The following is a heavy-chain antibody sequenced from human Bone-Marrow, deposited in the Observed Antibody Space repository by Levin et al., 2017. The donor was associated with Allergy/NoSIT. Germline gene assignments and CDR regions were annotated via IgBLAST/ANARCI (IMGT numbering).Heavy chain of an antibody. J-gene: IGHJ3*01. CDR1: GDSVSSNNVA. V-gene: IGHV6-1*01. D-gene: IGHD3-16*01. Sequence: PSETLSLTCVISGDSVSSNNVAWNWIRQSPSRGLEWLGRTYYRSNWYNDYAVSVRGRITISPDTSKNLFSLQLNSVTPDDTAVYYCARNREHDYTWGTHLNVFDLWGQGTMVTVSS. CDR2: TYYRSNWYN. CDR3: ARNREHDYTWGTHLNVFDL.